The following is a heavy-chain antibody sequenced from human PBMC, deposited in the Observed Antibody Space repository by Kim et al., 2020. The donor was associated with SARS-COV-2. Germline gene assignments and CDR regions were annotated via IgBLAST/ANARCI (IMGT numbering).Heavy chain of an antibody. CDR3: ARAPFIVLLPTATQDAFDI. V-gene: IGHV4-31*02. D-gene: IGHD2-2*01. J-gene: IGHJ3*02. Sequence: KSRVTISVDTSENQFSLKLSSVTAADTAVYYCARAPFIVLLPTATQDAFDIWGQGTMVTVSS.